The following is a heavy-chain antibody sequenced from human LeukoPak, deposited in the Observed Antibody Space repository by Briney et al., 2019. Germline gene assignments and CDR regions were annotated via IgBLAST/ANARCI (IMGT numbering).Heavy chain of an antibody. J-gene: IGHJ4*02. D-gene: IGHD1-26*01. CDR3: ARVEGVGASSLGDFDY. CDR2: ISAYNGNT. V-gene: IGHV1-18*01. CDR1: GYTFTSYG. Sequence: ASVKVSCKASGYTFTSYGISWVRQAPGQGLEWMGWISAYNGNTNYAQKLQGRVTMTTDTSTSTAYMELRSLRSDDRAVYYCARVEGVGASSLGDFDYWGQGTLVTVSS.